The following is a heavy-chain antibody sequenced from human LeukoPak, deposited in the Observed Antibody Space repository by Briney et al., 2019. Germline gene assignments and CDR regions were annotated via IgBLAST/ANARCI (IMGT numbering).Heavy chain of an antibody. CDR3: AKDLNYDFWSGLGN. CDR2: ISYDGTNK. V-gene: IGHV3-30*18. Sequence: PGGTLRLSCAVSGFTFSSYGMHRVRQAPGKGLEWMAVISYDGTNKYYADSVKGRFTISRDNSKNTLYLQMNSLRAEDTAVYYCAKDLNYDFWSGLGNWGQGTLVTVSS. J-gene: IGHJ4*02. CDR1: GFTFSSYG. D-gene: IGHD3-3*01.